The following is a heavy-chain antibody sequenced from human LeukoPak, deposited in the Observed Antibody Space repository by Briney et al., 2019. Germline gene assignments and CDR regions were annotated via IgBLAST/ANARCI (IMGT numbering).Heavy chain of an antibody. D-gene: IGHD1-26*01. CDR3: AKTLAGVGANYFDY. V-gene: IGHV3-30*18. CDR1: GFTFSSYG. J-gene: IGHJ4*02. CDR2: ISYDGSNK. Sequence: PGGSLRLSCAASGFTFSSYGMHWVRQAPGKGLEWVAVISYDGSNKYYADSVKGRFTISRDNSKNTLYPQMNSLRAEDTAVYYCAKTLAGVGANYFDYWGQGTLVTVSS.